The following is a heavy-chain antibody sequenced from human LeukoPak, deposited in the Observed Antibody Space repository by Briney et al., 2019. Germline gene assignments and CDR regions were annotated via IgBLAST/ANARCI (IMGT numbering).Heavy chain of an antibody. Sequence: GGSLRLSCAASGFTFSSYSMHWVRQAPGKGLVWVSRINSDGSSTSYADSVKGRFTISRDNAKNTLYLQMNSLRAEDTAVYYCASLVATSNRDDYWGQGTLVTVSS. CDR2: INSDGSST. CDR3: ASLVATSNRDDY. V-gene: IGHV3-74*01. J-gene: IGHJ4*02. D-gene: IGHD5-12*01. CDR1: GFTFSSYS.